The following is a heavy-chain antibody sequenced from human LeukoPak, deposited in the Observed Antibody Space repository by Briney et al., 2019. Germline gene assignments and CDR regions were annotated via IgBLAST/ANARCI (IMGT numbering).Heavy chain of an antibody. V-gene: IGHV1-2*02. J-gene: IGHJ4*02. D-gene: IGHD2-2*01. CDR3: ARGPRVSPAFDY. CDR2: IDPKSGAT. CDR1: GYTFTDYY. Sequence: ASVKVSCKASGYTFTDYYMHWVRQAPGQGLEWMAWIDPKSGATNYAQRFQGRVTMTRDTSIITAYMELSRLRSDDTAVYYCARGPRVSPAFDYWGQGTLVTVSS.